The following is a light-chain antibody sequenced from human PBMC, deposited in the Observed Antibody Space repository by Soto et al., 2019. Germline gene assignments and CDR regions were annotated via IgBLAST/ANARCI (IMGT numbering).Light chain of an antibody. CDR2: AAS. V-gene: IGKV1-27*01. Sequence: DIQMTQSPSSLSASIGDRVTLTCRATEDINNYLAWFQQKPGKVPKLLIYAASTLHTGVPSRFSGSGSGTEFTLTIIRPQPGDVVPYYCQKYHSGGPLTFGGGNKVEIK. CDR3: QKYHSGGPLT. J-gene: IGKJ4*01. CDR1: EDINNY.